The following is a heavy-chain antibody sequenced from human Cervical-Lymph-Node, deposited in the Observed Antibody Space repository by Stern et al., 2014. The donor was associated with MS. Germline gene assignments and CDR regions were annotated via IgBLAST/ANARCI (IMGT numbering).Heavy chain of an antibody. D-gene: IGHD5-24*01. CDR1: GYRFTNYW. V-gene: IGHV5-51*03. J-gene: IGHJ3*01. CDR3: ARLVEMPTASGFDV. Sequence: VQLVESGAEVKKAGESLKISCKASGYRFTNYWIGWVRQMPGKGLEWISIIYPGDSDTRSSPSFQGQVNISADKSISTAFLQWNSLKTSDTGMYYCARLVEMPTASGFDVWGQGTMVAVSS. CDR2: IYPGDSDT.